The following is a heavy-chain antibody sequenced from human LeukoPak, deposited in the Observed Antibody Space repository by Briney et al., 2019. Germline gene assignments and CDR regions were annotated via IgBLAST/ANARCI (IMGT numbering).Heavy chain of an antibody. V-gene: IGHV1-2*02. CDR3: ARVLQEVGDPFDI. J-gene: IGHJ3*02. CDR1: GYTFTAYY. CDR2: INPNSGGT. Sequence: GASVKVSCKASGYTFTAYYMHWVRQAPGQGRAWMGWINPNSGGTNYAQKFQGRITMTRDTSISTAYMELTKPRDDDTAVYYCARVLQEVGDPFDIWGQGTMVTVSS.